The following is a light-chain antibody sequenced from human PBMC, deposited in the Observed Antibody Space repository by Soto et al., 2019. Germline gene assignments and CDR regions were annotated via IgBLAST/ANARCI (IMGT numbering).Light chain of an antibody. Sequence: EIVLTQSPGTLSLSPGEKATLSCRASQSVGSSYLAWYQQKPGQAPRLLIYGASNRSTGIPDRFSGSGSTTDFTLTISRVEPEDFVVYYCHQYGSSPYTFGQGTKLEIK. CDR2: GAS. CDR3: HQYGSSPYT. V-gene: IGKV3-20*01. J-gene: IGKJ2*01. CDR1: QSVGSSY.